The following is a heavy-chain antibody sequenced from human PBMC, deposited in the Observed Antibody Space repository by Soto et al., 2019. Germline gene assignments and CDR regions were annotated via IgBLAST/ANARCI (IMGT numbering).Heavy chain of an antibody. CDR1: GGTFSSYT. V-gene: IGHV1-69*02. Sequence: GASVKVSCKASGGTFSSYTISWVRQAPGQGLEWMGRIIPILGIANYAQKFQGRVTITADKSTSTAYMELSSLRSEDTAVYYCATSFWSGSRLPQPCDYWGQGTLVTVSS. D-gene: IGHD3-3*01. CDR3: ATSFWSGSRLPQPCDY. J-gene: IGHJ4*02. CDR2: IIPILGIA.